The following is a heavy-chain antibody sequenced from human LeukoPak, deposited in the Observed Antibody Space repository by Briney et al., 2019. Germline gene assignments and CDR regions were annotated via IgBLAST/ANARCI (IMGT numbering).Heavy chain of an antibody. D-gene: IGHD2-2*02. J-gene: IGHJ4*02. V-gene: IGHV1-69*04. CDR3: ATDSLPAAILGDY. Sequence: SVNVSCKASVGTFSSYTISWVRQAPGHGLEWMGRIIPILGIANYAQKFQGRVTITSDKSTSTGYMEPSSLRSEDTAVYYCATDSLPAAILGDYWGQGTLVTVSS. CDR2: IIPILGIA. CDR1: VGTFSSYT.